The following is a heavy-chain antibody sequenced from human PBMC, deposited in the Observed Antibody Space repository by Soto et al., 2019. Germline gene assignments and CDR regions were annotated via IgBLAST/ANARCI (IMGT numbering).Heavy chain of an antibody. CDR3: AKNGCSYPACYPYYYYVAV. CDR2: MTVTGDSA. Sequence: EVQLLESGGGLVQPGGSLRLSCAASGFRLSDSAVSWVRQAPGKGLEWVSSMTVTGDSAFYSDSVKGRFTISRDISKSTLYLQMNSLRAEDTAVYYCAKNGCSYPACYPYYYYVAVWGRGPTVTVSS. V-gene: IGHV3-23*01. D-gene: IGHD2-15*01. CDR1: GFRLSDSA. J-gene: IGHJ6*03.